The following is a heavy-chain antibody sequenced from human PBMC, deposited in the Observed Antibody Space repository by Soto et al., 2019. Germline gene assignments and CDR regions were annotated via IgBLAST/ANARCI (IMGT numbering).Heavy chain of an antibody. J-gene: IGHJ5*02. CDR2: IYYSGST. V-gene: IGHV4-30-4*01. D-gene: IGHD6-13*01. CDR1: GGSISSGDYY. Sequence: SETLSLTCTVSGGSISSGDYYWSWIRQPPGKGLEWIGYIYYSGSTYYNPSLKSRVTISVDTSKNQFSLKLSSVTAADTAVYYCARHIRSLAACTGGPIWWFAPWGQGSLVTVYS. CDR3: ARHIRSLAACTGGPIWWFAP.